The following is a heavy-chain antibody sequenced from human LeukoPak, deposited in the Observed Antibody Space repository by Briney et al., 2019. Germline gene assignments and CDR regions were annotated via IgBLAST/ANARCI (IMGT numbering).Heavy chain of an antibody. CDR2: ISAYNGNT. D-gene: IGHD3-9*01. J-gene: IGHJ4*02. CDR1: GYTFTSYG. CDR3: ARTGRYFDWLLQSDY. V-gene: IGHV1-18*01. Sequence: ASVKVSCKASGYTFTSYGIIWVRQAPGQGLEWMGWISAYNGNTNYAQKLQGRVTMTTDTSTSTAYMELRSLRSDDTAVYYCARTGRYFDWLLQSDYWGQGTLVTVSS.